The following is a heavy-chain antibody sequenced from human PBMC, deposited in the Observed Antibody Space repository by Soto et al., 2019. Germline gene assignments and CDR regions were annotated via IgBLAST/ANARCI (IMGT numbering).Heavy chain of an antibody. V-gene: IGHV5-51*01. Sequence: PGESLKISCKGSGYSFTSYWIGWVRQMPGKGLEWMGIIYPGDSDTRYSPSFQGQVTISADKSISTAYLQWSSLKASDTAIYYCARTAAAGKYYCGVGVWGQGTTVTVSS. CDR3: ARTAAAGKYYCGVGV. D-gene: IGHD6-13*01. J-gene: IGHJ6*02. CDR1: GYSFTSYW. CDR2: IYPGDSDT.